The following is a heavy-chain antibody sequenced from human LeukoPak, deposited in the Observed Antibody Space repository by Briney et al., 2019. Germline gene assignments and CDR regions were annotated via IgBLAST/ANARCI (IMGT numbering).Heavy chain of an antibody. CDR2: INWNGGST. Sequence: GGSLRLSCAASGFTFSSYGMSWVRQAPGKGLEWVSGINWNGGSTGYADSVKGRFTISRDNAKNSLYLQMNSLRAEDTALYYCARQRLWGWAAFDIWGQGTMVTVSS. D-gene: IGHD3-16*01. V-gene: IGHV3-20*04. CDR3: ARQRLWGWAAFDI. CDR1: GFTFSSYG. J-gene: IGHJ3*02.